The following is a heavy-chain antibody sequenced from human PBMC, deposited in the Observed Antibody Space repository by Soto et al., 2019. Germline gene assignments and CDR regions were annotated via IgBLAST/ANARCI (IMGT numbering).Heavy chain of an antibody. V-gene: IGHV3-23*01. CDR1: GFTFSNCA. D-gene: IGHD6-19*01. CDR2: ISGTGRST. Sequence: GGSLRLSCEASGFTFSNCAMSWVRQAPGKGLEWVSGISGTGRSTFYADSVNDRFTISRDNSKNIVYLQMNSLRAEDTAVYYCAKGNTSGWYFFDYWGQGTLVTVS. CDR3: AKGNTSGWYFFDY. J-gene: IGHJ4*02.